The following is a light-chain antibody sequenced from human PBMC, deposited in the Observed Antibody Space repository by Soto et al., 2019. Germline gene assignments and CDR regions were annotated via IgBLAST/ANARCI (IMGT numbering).Light chain of an antibody. CDR2: GAS. V-gene: IGKV3-20*01. Sequence: EIVFTQSPGTLSLSPGERATLSCRASQSVSSSSLAWYQQRPGQAPRLIIYGASIRATEIPEKFSGSGSGTDFTRTISRLEPEDFAVDYCQQYGSSTLTFGGGTKVDIK. J-gene: IGKJ4*01. CDR1: QSVSSSS. CDR3: QQYGSSTLT.